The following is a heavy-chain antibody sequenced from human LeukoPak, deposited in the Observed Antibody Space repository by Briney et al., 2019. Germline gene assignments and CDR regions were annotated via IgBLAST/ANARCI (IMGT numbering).Heavy chain of an antibody. J-gene: IGHJ4*02. CDR3: ARTSGFFDSGGSFLENPYFFDS. Sequence: SETLSLTCSVSGESFIGYFWTWIRQPPGRGLERIGDINHIGRTNDNPSLKSRVSISVDTSSNQFSLTLTSVTAADTAVYYCARTSGFFDSGGSFLENPYFFDSWGQGTLVTVSS. CDR1: GESFIGYF. CDR2: INHIGRT. D-gene: IGHD3-22*01. V-gene: IGHV4-34*01.